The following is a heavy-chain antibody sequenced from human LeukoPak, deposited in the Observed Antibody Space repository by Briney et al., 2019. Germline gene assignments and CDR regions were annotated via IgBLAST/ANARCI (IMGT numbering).Heavy chain of an antibody. Sequence: SETLSLTCTVSGGSISSCYWSWIRQPPGKGLEWIGYIYTSGSTNYNPSLKSRVTISVDTSKNQFSLKLSSETAADTAVYYCARGRLQDYYYYMDVWGKGTTVTVSS. CDR2: IYTSGST. CDR3: ARGRLQDYYYYMDV. J-gene: IGHJ6*03. D-gene: IGHD4-11*01. CDR1: GGSISSCY. V-gene: IGHV4-4*09.